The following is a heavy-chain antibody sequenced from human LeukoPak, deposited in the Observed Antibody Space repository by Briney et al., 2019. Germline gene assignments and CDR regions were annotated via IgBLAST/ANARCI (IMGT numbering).Heavy chain of an antibody. J-gene: IGHJ4*02. CDR2: IWYDGGDK. CDR1: GFTFSSYG. CDR3: ARELPPVVNFYFDS. V-gene: IGHV3-33*01. Sequence: GGALRLSCEASGFTFSSYGMHWVRQAPGKGLEWVAVIWYDGGDKYNANSVKGRFSISRDNSKNTLYLQMNSLRAEDTAVYYCARELPPVVNFYFDSWGQGTLVTVST. D-gene: IGHD3-22*01.